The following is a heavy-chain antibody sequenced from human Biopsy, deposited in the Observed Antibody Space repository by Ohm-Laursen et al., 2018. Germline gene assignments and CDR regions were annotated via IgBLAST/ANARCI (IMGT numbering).Heavy chain of an antibody. CDR2: ISYTGYT. Sequence: PSETLSLTCTVSGGSIGGGGDYWSWIRQPPGEGLEWIGHISYTGYTSYNASLKSRVTISVDTSRNHFSLRLSSLTAADTAVYYCARGSNDFGGLYFLRWGRGTLLTVSS. CDR3: ARGSNDFGGLYFLR. D-gene: IGHD4-23*01. V-gene: IGHV4-61*03. J-gene: IGHJ4*02. CDR1: GGSIGGGGDY.